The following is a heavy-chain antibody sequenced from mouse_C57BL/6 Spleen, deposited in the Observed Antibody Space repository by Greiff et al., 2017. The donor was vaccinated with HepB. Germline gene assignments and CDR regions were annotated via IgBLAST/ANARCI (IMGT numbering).Heavy chain of an antibody. D-gene: IGHD1-1*01. V-gene: IGHV5-6*01. CDR3: ARAGNGSSYWYFDV. CDR2: ISSGGSYT. J-gene: IGHJ1*03. Sequence: EVKLMESGGDLVKPGGSLKLSCAASGFTFSSYGMSWVRQTPDKRLEWVATISSGGSYTYYPDSVKGRFTISRDNAKNTLYLQMSSLKSEDTAMYYCARAGNGSSYWYFDVWGTGTTVTVSS. CDR1: GFTFSSYG.